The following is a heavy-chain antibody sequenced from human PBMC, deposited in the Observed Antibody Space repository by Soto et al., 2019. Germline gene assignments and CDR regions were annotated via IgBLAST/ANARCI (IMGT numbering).Heavy chain of an antibody. V-gene: IGHV3-66*01. CDR2: IYSGGST. CDR3: AREAVVATTPDYYFDY. Sequence: GGSLRLSCAASGFTVSSNYMSWVRQAPGKGLEWVSVIYSGGSTYYADSVKGRFTISRDNSKNTLYLQMNSLRAEDTAVYYCAREAVVATTPDYYFDYWGQGTLVTVSS. J-gene: IGHJ4*02. D-gene: IGHD5-12*01. CDR1: GFTVSSNY.